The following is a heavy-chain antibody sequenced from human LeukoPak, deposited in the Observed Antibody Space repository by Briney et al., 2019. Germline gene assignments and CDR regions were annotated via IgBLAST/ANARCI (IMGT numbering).Heavy chain of an antibody. D-gene: IGHD2-2*01. J-gene: IGHJ5*02. Sequence: ASVKVSCKASGYTFTSYDINWVRQATGQGLEWMGWMNPNSGNTGYAQKFQGRVTMTRNTSISTAYMELSSLRSEDTAVYYCARALTAATPPRDWFDPWGQGTLVTVSS. CDR2: MNPNSGNT. CDR3: ARALTAATPPRDWFDP. V-gene: IGHV1-8*01. CDR1: GYTFTSYD.